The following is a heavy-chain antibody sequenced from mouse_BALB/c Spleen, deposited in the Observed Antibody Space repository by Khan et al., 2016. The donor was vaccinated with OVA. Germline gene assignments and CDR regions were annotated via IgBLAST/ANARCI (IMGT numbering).Heavy chain of an antibody. J-gene: IGHJ4*01. CDR1: GYSITSDYA. CDR3: ARKNYYGYAMDY. CDR2: ISYGGST. D-gene: IGHD1-1*01. Sequence: EXQLQESGPGLVKPSQSLSLTCTVTGYSITSDYAWDWIRQFPGNKLEWMGYISYGGSTSYNPSLKSRISITRDTSKNQFFLQLNSVTTEDTATYYCARKNYYGYAMDYWGQGTSVTVSS. V-gene: IGHV3-2*02.